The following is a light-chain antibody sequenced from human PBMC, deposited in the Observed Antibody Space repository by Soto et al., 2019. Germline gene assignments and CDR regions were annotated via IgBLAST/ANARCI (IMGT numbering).Light chain of an antibody. CDR2: RND. J-gene: IGLJ2*01. CDR1: SSNIGSNY. Sequence: QSALTQPPSASGTPGQRVTISCSGSSSNIGSNYAYWYQQLPGTAPKLLIYRNDQRPSGVPDRFSGSKSGTSASLAISGLRSEDEAAYFCATWDDSLSGLVIGGGTKLTVL. CDR3: ATWDDSLSGLV. V-gene: IGLV1-47*01.